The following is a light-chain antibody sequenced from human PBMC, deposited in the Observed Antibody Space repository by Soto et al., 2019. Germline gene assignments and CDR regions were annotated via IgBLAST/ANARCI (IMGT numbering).Light chain of an antibody. CDR1: QSISSY. CDR3: QQSYSTPLT. Sequence: DIQMTQSPSSLSASVGDRVTITCRASQSISSYLNWYQQKPGKAPKXRIYAASSLQSGVPSRFSGSGSGTDFTITISSLQPEDFATYYCQQSYSTPLTFGGGTKV. J-gene: IGKJ4*01. CDR2: AAS. V-gene: IGKV1-39*01.